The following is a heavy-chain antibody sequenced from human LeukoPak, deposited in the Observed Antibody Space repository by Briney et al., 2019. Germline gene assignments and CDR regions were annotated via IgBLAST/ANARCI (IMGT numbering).Heavy chain of an antibody. CDR1: GFTFRNYY. D-gene: IGHD3-22*01. CDR2: INQDGTEK. V-gene: IGHV3-7*03. J-gene: IGHJ3*02. Sequence: GGSLRLSCAASGFTFRNYYMHWVRQAPGEGLEWVAKINQDGTEKAYVDSVRGRFTISRDNAKNSLFLQMNSLRAEDSALYYCARGGRGSAAVVAPRSFDIWGQGTMVTVSS. CDR3: ARGGRGSAAVVAPRSFDI.